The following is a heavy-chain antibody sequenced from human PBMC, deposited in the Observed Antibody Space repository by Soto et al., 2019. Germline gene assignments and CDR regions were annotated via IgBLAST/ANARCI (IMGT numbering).Heavy chain of an antibody. CDR2: INPNSGGT. D-gene: IGHD3-9*01. Sequence: EASVKVSCKASGYTFTGYYMHWVRQAPGQGLEWMGWINPNSGGTNYAQKFQGWVTMTRDTSISTAYMELSRLRSDDTAVYYCARDSRHFDILTGPRGAYYYYGMDVWGQGTTVTVSS. V-gene: IGHV1-2*04. CDR3: ARDSRHFDILTGPRGAYYYYGMDV. J-gene: IGHJ6*02. CDR1: GYTFTGYY.